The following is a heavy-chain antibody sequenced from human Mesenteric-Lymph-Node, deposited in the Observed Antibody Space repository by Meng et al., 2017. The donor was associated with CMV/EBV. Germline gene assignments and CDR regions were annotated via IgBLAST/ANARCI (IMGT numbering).Heavy chain of an antibody. Sequence: SVKVSCKASGGTFSSYAISWVRQAPGQGLEWMGGIIPIFGTANYAQKFQGRVTMTTDTSTSTAYMELTSLRSDDTAVYYCARDRDDFWSGYYSHWGQGTLVTVSS. CDR3: ARDRDDFWSGYYSH. CDR2: IIPIFGTA. D-gene: IGHD3-3*01. J-gene: IGHJ4*02. CDR1: GGTFSSYA. V-gene: IGHV1-69*05.